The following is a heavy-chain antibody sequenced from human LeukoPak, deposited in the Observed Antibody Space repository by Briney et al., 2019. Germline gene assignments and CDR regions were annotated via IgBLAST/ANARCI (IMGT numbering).Heavy chain of an antibody. D-gene: IGHD3-22*01. CDR3: ASATSYYYGSSGYHYDS. CDR1: GVSFSGYY. Sequence: SETLSLTCAVYGVSFSGYYWSWIRQPPGKGLEWIGEINHSGSTNYNPSLKSRVTISVDTSKNQFSLKLSSVTAADTAVYYCASATSYYYGSSGYHYDSWGQGTLVTVSS. CDR2: INHSGST. V-gene: IGHV4-34*01. J-gene: IGHJ4*02.